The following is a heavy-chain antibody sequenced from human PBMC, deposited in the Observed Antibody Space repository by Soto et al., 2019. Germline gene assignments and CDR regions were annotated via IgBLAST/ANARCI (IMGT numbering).Heavy chain of an antibody. CDR2: ISGSGGST. D-gene: IGHD3-22*01. CDR1: GFTFSSYA. Sequence: GGSLRLSCAASGFTFSSYAMSWVRQAPGKGLEWVSAISGSGGSTYYADSVKGRFTISRDNSKNTLYLQMNSLRAEDTAVYYCAKWLLYDSSGYYSRTEFDYWGQGTLVTVSS. CDR3: AKWLLYDSSGYYSRTEFDY. V-gene: IGHV3-23*01. J-gene: IGHJ4*02.